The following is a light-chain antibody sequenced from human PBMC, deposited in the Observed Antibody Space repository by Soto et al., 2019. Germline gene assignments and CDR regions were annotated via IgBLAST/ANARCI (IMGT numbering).Light chain of an antibody. J-gene: IGLJ1*01. CDR3: NSYTSSRTGV. V-gene: IGLV2-14*01. CDR2: DVS. CDR1: SSDVGGSNY. Sequence: QSVLTQAASVSGSPGQSITISCTGTSSDVGGSNYVSWYQQHPGKAPKVMIYDVSNRPSGVSTRFSGSKSGNTASLTISGLQADDEADYYCNSYTSSRTGVFGTGTKVTVL.